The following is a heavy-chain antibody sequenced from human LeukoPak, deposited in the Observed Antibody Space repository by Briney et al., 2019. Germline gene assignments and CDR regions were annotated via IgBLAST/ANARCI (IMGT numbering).Heavy chain of an antibody. J-gene: IGHJ4*02. CDR2: ISSGSSTI. V-gene: IGHV3-48*01. Sequence: GGSLRLSCAASGFTFSSYSMNWVRQAPGKGLEWVSYISSGSSTIYYADSVKGRLTISRDNAKNSLYLQMNSLRAEDTAVYYCARDGPYYDFWSGYYSLDYWGQGTLVTVSS. CDR3: ARDGPYYDFWSGYYSLDY. D-gene: IGHD3-3*01. CDR1: GFTFSSYS.